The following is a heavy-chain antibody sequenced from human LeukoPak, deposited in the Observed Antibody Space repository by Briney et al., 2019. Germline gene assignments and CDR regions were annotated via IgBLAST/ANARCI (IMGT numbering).Heavy chain of an antibody. D-gene: IGHD3-22*01. J-gene: IGHJ4*02. Sequence: SVKVSCKASGGTISSYAISWVRQAPGQGLEWMGGIIPIFGTANYAQKFQGRVTITTDESTSTAYMELSSLRSEDTAVYYCARENYYDSSGYSGYYFDYWGQGTLVTVSS. CDR2: IIPIFGTA. CDR1: GGTISSYA. V-gene: IGHV1-69*05. CDR3: ARENYYDSSGYSGYYFDY.